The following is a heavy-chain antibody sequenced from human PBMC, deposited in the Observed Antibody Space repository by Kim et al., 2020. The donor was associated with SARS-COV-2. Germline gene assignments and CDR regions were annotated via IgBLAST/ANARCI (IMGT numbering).Heavy chain of an antibody. J-gene: IGHJ5*02. CDR3: ARDQSGWYDP. Sequence: SETLSLTCTVSGGSISSGGYYWSWIRQHPGKGLEWIGYIYYSGSTYYNPSLKSRVTISVDTSKNQFSLKLSSVTAADTAVYYCARDQSGWYDPWGQGTLVTVSS. CDR1: GGSISSGGYY. D-gene: IGHD1-26*01. CDR2: IYYSGST. V-gene: IGHV4-31*03.